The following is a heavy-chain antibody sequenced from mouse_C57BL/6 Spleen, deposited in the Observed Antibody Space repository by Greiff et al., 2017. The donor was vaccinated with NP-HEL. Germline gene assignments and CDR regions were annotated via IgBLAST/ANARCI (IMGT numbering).Heavy chain of an antibody. CDR1: GYTFTSYW. J-gene: IGHJ2*01. Sequence: QVQLQQPGAELVRPGTSVKLSCKASGYTFTSYWMHWVKQRPGQGLEWIGVIDPSDSYTNYNQKFKGKATLTVDTSSSTAYMQLSSLTSEDSAVYYCARSYKDPYFDYWGQGTTLTVSS. D-gene: IGHD1-3*01. CDR3: ARSYKDPYFDY. CDR2: IDPSDSYT. V-gene: IGHV1-59*01.